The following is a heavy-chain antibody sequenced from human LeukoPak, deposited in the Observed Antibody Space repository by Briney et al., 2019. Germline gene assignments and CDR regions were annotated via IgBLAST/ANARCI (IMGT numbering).Heavy chain of an antibody. Sequence: ASVKVSCKASGYTFTGYYMHWVRQAPGQGLEWMGWINPNSGGTNYAQKFQGRVTMTRDTSISTAYMELSRLRSDDTAVYYCARGNKDGYCSGGSCFNWFDPWGRGTLVTVSS. CDR3: ARGNKDGYCSGGSCFNWFDP. V-gene: IGHV1-2*02. D-gene: IGHD2-15*01. CDR2: INPNSGGT. CDR1: GYTFTGYY. J-gene: IGHJ5*02.